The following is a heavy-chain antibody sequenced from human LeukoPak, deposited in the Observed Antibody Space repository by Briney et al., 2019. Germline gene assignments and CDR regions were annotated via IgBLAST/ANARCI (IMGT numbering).Heavy chain of an antibody. CDR1: GFTFSNSA. J-gene: IGHJ4*02. Sequence: GRSLRLSCAASGFTFSNSAMHWVRQAPGKGLEWVAVISYDGSIKYYAVSVKGRFTISRDNSKNTLYLQMNSLRAEDTAVYYCARDRLMIVGATPEYWGQGTLVTVSS. D-gene: IGHD1-26*01. CDR2: ISYDGSIK. CDR3: ARDRLMIVGATPEY. V-gene: IGHV3-30*01.